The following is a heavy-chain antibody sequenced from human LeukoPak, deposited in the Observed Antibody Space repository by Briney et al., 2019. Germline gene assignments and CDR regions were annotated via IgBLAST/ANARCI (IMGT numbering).Heavy chain of an antibody. CDR3: VRVTKLWSLFDY. D-gene: IGHD5-18*01. V-gene: IGHV1-2*06. J-gene: IGHJ4*02. CDR2: INPNSGGT. CDR1: GYTFTGYY. Sequence: ASVKVSCKAPGYTFTGYYMHWVRQAPGQGLEWMGRINPNSGGTNYAQKFQGRVTMTRDTSISTAYMELSRLRSDDTAVYYCVRVTKLWSLFDYWGQGTLVTVSS.